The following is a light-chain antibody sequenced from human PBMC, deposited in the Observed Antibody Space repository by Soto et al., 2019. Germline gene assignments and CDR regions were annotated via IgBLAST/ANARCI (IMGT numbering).Light chain of an antibody. V-gene: IGKV3-20*01. CDR2: DAS. CDR3: QQDGGSPRT. J-gene: IGKJ1*01. Sequence: EIVLTHSPGTLSLSPGERATLSCRASQSVSSSSLAWYQQKRGQAPRLLIHDASSRATGIPDRFSGSGSGTDFTLTISRLEPEDFAVYYCQQDGGSPRTFGQGTKVDNK. CDR1: QSVSSSS.